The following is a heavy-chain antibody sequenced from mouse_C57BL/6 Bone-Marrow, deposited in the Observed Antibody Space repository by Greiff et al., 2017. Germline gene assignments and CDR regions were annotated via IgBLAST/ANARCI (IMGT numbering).Heavy chain of an antibody. CDR3: TTVVHY. J-gene: IGHJ2*01. CDR2: IDPENGDT. D-gene: IGHD1-1*01. Sequence: EVKLQESGAELVRPGASVKLSCTASGFNIKDDYMHWVKQRPEQGLEWIGWIDPENGDTEYASKFQGKATITADTSSNTAYLQLSSLTSEDTAFYYCTTVVHYWGQGTTLTVSS. CDR1: GFNIKDDY. V-gene: IGHV14-4*01.